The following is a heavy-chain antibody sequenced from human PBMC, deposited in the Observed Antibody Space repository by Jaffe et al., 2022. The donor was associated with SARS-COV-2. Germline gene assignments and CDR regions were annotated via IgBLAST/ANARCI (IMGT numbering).Heavy chain of an antibody. V-gene: IGHV4-59*01. CDR3: ARAGELLGPSEIDY. D-gene: IGHD1-26*01. CDR2: IYYSGST. CDR1: GGSISSYY. Sequence: QVQLQESGPGLVKPSETLSLTCTVSGGSISSYYWSWIRQPPGKGLEWIGYIYYSGSTNYNPSLKSRVTISVDTSKNQFSLKLSSVTAADTAVYYCARAGELLGPSEIDYWGQGTLVTVSS. J-gene: IGHJ4*02.